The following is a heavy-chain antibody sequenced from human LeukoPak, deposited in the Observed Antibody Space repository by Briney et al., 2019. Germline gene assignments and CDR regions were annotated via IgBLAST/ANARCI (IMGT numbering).Heavy chain of an antibody. CDR3: ARDRVVWGVIDAFDI. V-gene: IGHV3-21*01. D-gene: IGHD3-10*01. Sequence: GGSLRLSCAASGFTFSSYSMNWVRQAPGKGLEWVSSISSSSSYIYYADSVKGRFTISRDNAKNSLYLQMNSLRAEDTAVYYCARDRVVWGVIDAFDIWGQGTMVTVSS. J-gene: IGHJ3*02. CDR1: GFTFSSYS. CDR2: ISSSSSYI.